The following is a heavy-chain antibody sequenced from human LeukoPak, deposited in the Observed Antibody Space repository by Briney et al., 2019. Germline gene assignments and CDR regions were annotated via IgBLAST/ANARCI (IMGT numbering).Heavy chain of an antibody. Sequence: ASVKVSCKASGGTFSSYAISWVRQAPGQGLEWMGWISAYNGNTNYAQKLQGRVTMTTDTSTSTAYMELRSLRSDDTAVYYCARGGYDFWSGYHSFDYWGQGTLVTVSS. CDR3: ARGGYDFWSGYHSFDY. V-gene: IGHV1-18*01. J-gene: IGHJ4*02. CDR1: GGTFSSYA. CDR2: ISAYNGNT. D-gene: IGHD3-3*01.